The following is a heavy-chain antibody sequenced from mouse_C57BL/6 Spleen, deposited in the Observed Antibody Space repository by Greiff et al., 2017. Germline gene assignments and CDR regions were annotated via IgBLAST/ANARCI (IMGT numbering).Heavy chain of an antibody. J-gene: IGHJ4*01. V-gene: IGHV7-3*01. D-gene: IGHD2-3*01. CDR1: GFTFTDYY. CDR2: IRNKANGYTT. Sequence: EVMLVESGGGLVQPGGSLSLSCAASGFTFTDYYMSWVRQPPGQALEWLGFIRNKANGYTTAYSASVKGRFTISRYTSQTILYFQMNALTAEDSAPYCGERYEKWLLGYAMDYWGQGTSVTVSS. CDR3: ERYEKWLLGYAMDY.